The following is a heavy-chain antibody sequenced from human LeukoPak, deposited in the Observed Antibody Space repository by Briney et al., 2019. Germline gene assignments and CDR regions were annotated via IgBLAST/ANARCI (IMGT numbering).Heavy chain of an antibody. CDR2: IYHSGST. D-gene: IGHD6-19*01. V-gene: IGHV4-38-2*01. J-gene: IGHJ4*02. Sequence: TSETLSLTCAVSGYSISSGYYWGWIRQPPGKGLEWIGSIYHSGSTYYNPSLKSRVTISVDTSKNQFSLKLSSVTAADTAVYYCARLNSSGHFDYWGQGTLVTVSS. CDR1: GYSISSGYY. CDR3: ARLNSSGHFDY.